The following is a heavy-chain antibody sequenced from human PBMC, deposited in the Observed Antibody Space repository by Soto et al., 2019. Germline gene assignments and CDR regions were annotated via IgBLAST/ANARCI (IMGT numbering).Heavy chain of an antibody. V-gene: IGHV2-5*01. Sequence: QITLKESGPTLVKPTQTLTLTCTLSGFSLRSPGVGVGWIRQPPGQGLEWLALIFWTNDVRYSPSLRSRLTITKDNAKNNVVLTITNVAPVDTARDYCTPRGNVYSYSFSESEYWGQGTLVSVSS. CDR3: TPRGNVYSYSFSESEY. CDR1: GFSLRSPGVG. CDR2: IFWTNDV. J-gene: IGHJ4*02. D-gene: IGHD5-18*01.